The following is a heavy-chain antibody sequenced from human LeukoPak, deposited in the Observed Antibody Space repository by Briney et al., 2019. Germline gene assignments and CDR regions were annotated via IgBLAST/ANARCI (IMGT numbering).Heavy chain of an antibody. CDR1: GGSISSYY. CDR3: AAGTPALEF. V-gene: IGHV4-59*08. D-gene: IGHD2-15*01. J-gene: IGHJ4*02. Sequence: SETLSLTCTVSGGSISSYYWSWIRQPPGKGLEWIGYIYYSGSTNYNPSLKSRVTISIDTSKNQFSLKLTSVTAADTAVYYCAAGTPALEFWGQGTLVTVSS. CDR2: IYYSGST.